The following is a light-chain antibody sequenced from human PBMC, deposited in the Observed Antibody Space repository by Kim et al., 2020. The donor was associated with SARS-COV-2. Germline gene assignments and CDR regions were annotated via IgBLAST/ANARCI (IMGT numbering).Light chain of an antibody. CDR1: QSISSW. J-gene: IGKJ1*01. V-gene: IGKV1-5*03. Sequence: ASVGDRVTIACRASQSISSWLAWYQQKPGKAPKLLIYKASSLESGVPSRFSGSGSGTEFTLTISSLQPDDFATYYCQQYNSFPWTFGQGTKVDIK. CDR2: KAS. CDR3: QQYNSFPWT.